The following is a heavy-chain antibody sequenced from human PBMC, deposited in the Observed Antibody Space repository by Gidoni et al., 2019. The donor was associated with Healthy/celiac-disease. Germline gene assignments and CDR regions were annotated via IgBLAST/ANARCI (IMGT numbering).Heavy chain of an antibody. CDR2: ISWNSGSI. CDR1: GFTFDDYA. CDR3: ALIAAAVNFDY. J-gene: IGHJ4*02. D-gene: IGHD6-13*01. Sequence: EVQLVESGGGLVQPGRSLRLSCAASGFTFDDYAMHWVRQAPGKGLEWVSGISWNSGSIGYADSVKGRFTISRDNAKNSLYLQMNSLRAEDTALYYCALIAAAVNFDYWGQGTLSPSPQ. V-gene: IGHV3-9*01.